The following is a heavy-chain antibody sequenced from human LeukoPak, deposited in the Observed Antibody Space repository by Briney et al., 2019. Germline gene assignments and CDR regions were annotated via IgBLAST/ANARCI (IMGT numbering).Heavy chain of an antibody. CDR1: GFTFRTYW. V-gene: IGHV3-7*01. CDR2: IKQDGSEK. CDR3: TGQTYYFDH. J-gene: IGHJ4*02. Sequence: GRSLRLSCPVAGFTFRTYWISWVRQAQEKGVECVAKIKQDGSEKYYVDSAKGRFTISRDKAKNSVYLQMTSLRAEATAVYYCTGQTYYFDHWGQGTLVTVS.